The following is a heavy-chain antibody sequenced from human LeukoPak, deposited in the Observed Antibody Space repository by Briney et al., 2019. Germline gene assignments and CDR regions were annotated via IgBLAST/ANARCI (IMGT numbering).Heavy chain of an antibody. V-gene: IGHV4-39*01. Sequence: SETLSLTCAVSGDSISSSSYNWGWIRQPPGKGLEWIGSISYSGSTKYNPSLKSRITISVDTSKNHFSLKLNSVTAADTAIYYCARQRTVVTPEFFDYWGREPWSSSPQ. CDR2: ISYSGST. D-gene: IGHD4-23*01. CDR3: ARQRTVVTPEFFDY. J-gene: IGHJ4*02. CDR1: GDSISSSSYN.